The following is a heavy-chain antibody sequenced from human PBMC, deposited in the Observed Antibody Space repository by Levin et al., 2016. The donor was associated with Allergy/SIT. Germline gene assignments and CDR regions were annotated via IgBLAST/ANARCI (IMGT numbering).Heavy chain of an antibody. CDR1: GGSFSNDA. D-gene: IGHD2/OR15-2a*01. CDR2: IIPIFGTP. Sequence: SVKVSCKASGGSFSNDALCWVRQAPGQGLEYVGGIIPIFGTPDYGQKFQGRVTITADISASTGYLEVSSLTSNDSAVYYCARARIAPHTYHNFGLDVWGQGTTVTVSS. J-gene: IGHJ6*02. V-gene: IGHV1-69*06. CDR3: ARARIAPHTYHNFGLDV.